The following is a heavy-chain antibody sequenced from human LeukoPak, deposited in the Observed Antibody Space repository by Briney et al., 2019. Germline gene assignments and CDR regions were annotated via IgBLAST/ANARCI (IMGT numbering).Heavy chain of an antibody. J-gene: IGHJ4*02. CDR3: ARDNDYVWGSYRHFDY. Sequence: PGGSLRLSCAASGFTFSDYYMSWIRQAPGKGLEWVSYISSSGSTIYYADSVKGRFTISRDNAKNSLYLQMNSLRAEDTAVYYCARDNDYVWGSYRHFDYWGQGTLVTVSS. V-gene: IGHV3-11*01. D-gene: IGHD3-16*02. CDR2: ISSSGSTI. CDR1: GFTFSDYY.